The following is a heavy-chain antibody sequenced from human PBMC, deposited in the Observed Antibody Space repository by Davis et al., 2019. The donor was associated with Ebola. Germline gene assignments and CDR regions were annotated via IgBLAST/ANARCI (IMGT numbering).Heavy chain of an antibody. Sequence: ASVKVSCKASGYTFTSYGISWVRQAPGQGLEWMGWISAYNGNTNYAQKLQGRVTMTTDTSTSTAYMELSSLRSEDTAVYYCARDDGSSWYGPAYYYYYGMDVWGQGTTVTVSS. CDR1: GYTFTSYG. CDR2: ISAYNGNT. J-gene: IGHJ6*02. CDR3: ARDDGSSWYGPAYYYYYGMDV. V-gene: IGHV1-18*01. D-gene: IGHD6-13*01.